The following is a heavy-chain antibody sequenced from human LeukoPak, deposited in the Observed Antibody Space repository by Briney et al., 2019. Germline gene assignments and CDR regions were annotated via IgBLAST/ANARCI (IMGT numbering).Heavy chain of an antibody. Sequence: ASVKVSCKASGYTFTGYYMHWVRQAPGQGLEWMGWINPNSGGTNYAQKFQGWVTMTRDTSISTAYMELSRLRSDDTAVYYCAREGGPYYDILTGLRYYYYGMDVWGQGTTVTVSS. J-gene: IGHJ6*02. CDR1: GYTFTGYY. D-gene: IGHD3-9*01. CDR3: AREGGPYYDILTGLRYYYYGMDV. V-gene: IGHV1-2*04. CDR2: INPNSGGT.